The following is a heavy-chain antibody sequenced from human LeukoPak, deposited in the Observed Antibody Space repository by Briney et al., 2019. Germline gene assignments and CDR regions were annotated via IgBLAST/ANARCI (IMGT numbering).Heavy chain of an antibody. J-gene: IGHJ3*02. D-gene: IGHD3-10*01. Sequence: GGSLRLSCAASGFTFINFAMSWVRQAPGKGLDWVSTISGSGGTTYYADSVKGRFTISRDNSKNTLYLQMKSLSAEDTAVYYCAKVTGSGSYLADAFDIWGHGTVVTVSS. V-gene: IGHV3-23*01. CDR1: GFTFINFA. CDR3: AKVTGSGSYLADAFDI. CDR2: ISGSGGTT.